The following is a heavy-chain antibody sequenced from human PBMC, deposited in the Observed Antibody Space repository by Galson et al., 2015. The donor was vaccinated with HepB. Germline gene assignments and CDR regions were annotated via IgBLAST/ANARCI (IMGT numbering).Heavy chain of an antibody. CDR1: GGTFSSYA. V-gene: IGHV1-69*13. CDR3: ASTPNYYDSSGYYPDY. D-gene: IGHD3-22*01. Sequence: SVKVSCKASGGTFSSYAISWVRQAPGQGLEWMGGIIPIFGTANYAQKFQGRVTITADESTSTAYMELSSLRSEDTAVYYCASTPNYYDSSGYYPDYWGQGTLVTVSS. CDR2: IIPIFGTA. J-gene: IGHJ4*02.